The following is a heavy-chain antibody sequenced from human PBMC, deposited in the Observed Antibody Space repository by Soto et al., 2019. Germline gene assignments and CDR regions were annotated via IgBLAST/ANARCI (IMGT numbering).Heavy chain of an antibody. D-gene: IGHD1-1*01. Sequence: QVHLVQSGAEVKKPGASVKVSCKASGYTFTSYGITWVRQAPGQGLEWMGWISAHNGNTDYAQKLQGRVIVTRDTSTSTAYMELRSLISDDTAVYYCARGRYGDYWAQGALVTVSS. CDR1: GYTFTSYG. CDR3: ARGRYGDY. CDR2: ISAHNGNT. J-gene: IGHJ4*02. V-gene: IGHV1-18*01.